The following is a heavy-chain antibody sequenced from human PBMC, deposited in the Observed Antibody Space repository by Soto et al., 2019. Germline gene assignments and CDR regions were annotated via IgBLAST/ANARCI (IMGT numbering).Heavy chain of an antibody. CDR3: ARVTPGNNLYYFSGLDF. Sequence: GSVRLSCVASGFTFDTYGIHWVLQAPCKGLQWVALISYEGSNTYYADSVRGRFTISRDNSKNTLYLQMNTLRPEDTGVYYCARVTPGNNLYYFSGLDFWGQGTSVTVSS. J-gene: IGHJ6*02. CDR2: ISYEGSNT. CDR1: GFTFDTYG. V-gene: IGHV3-30-3*01. D-gene: IGHD1-1*01.